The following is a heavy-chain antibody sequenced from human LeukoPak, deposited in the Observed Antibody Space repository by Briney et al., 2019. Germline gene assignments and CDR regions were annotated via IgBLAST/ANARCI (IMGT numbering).Heavy chain of an antibody. V-gene: IGHV3-53*01. J-gene: IGHJ4*02. CDR2: ICSGGST. D-gene: IGHD3-10*01. Sequence: GGSLRLSCAASGFTVSSNYMSRVRQAPGKGLEWVSVICSGGSTYYADSVKGRFTISRDNSKNTLYLQMNSLRAEDTAVYYCARVGYGSGSYYRSYWGQGTLVTVSS. CDR3: ARVGYGSGSYYRSY. CDR1: GFTVSSNY.